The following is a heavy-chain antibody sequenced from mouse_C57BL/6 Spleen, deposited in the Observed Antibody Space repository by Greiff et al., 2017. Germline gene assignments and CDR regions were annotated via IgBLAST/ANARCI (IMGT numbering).Heavy chain of an antibody. CDR2: ISSGSSTI. CDR1: GFTFSDYG. V-gene: IGHV5-17*01. J-gene: IGHJ2*01. Sequence: EVQLVESGGGLVKPGGSLKLSCAASGFTFSDYGMHWVRQAPGKGLEWVAYISSGSSTIYYADTVKGRFTISRDNAKNTLFLQMTSLRSEATAMYYCARSTAQAYYFDYWGQGTTLTVSS. CDR3: ARSTAQAYYFDY. D-gene: IGHD3-2*02.